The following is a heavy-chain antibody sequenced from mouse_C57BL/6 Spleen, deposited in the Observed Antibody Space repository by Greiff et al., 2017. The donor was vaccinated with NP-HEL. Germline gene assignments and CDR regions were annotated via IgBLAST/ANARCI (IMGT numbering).Heavy chain of an antibody. V-gene: IGHV1-82*01. CDR3: AREDTWFAY. CDR2: IYPGDGDT. CDR1: GYAFSSSW. J-gene: IGHJ3*01. Sequence: VQLQQSGPELVKPGASVKISCKASGYAFSSSWMNWVKQRPGKGLEWIGRIYPGDGDTNYNGKFKGKATLTADKSSSTAYMQLSSLTSEDSAVYFCAREDTWFAYWGKGTLVTVSA.